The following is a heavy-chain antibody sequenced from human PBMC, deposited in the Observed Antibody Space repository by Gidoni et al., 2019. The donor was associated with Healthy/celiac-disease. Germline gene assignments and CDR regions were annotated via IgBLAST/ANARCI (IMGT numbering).Heavy chain of an antibody. Sequence: EVQLVESGGGLVHPGRSLRLSCAASGFTFDDYAMHWVRQAPGKGLEWVSGISWNSGSIGYADSVKGRFTISRDNAKNSLYLQMNSLRAEDTALYYCAKSSLVAVPYFDYWGQGTLVTVSS. CDR1: GFTFDDYA. CDR3: AKSSLVAVPYFDY. CDR2: ISWNSGSI. D-gene: IGHD6-19*01. V-gene: IGHV3-9*01. J-gene: IGHJ4*02.